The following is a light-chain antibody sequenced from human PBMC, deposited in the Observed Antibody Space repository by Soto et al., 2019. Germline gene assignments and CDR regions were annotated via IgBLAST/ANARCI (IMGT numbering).Light chain of an antibody. CDR3: QQRSHWPPT. Sequence: EIVLTQSPAPLSLSPGERATLSCSASQSVSSYLAWYQQKPGQAPRLLIYDASNRATGIPARFSGSGSGTDFTLTISSLEPEDFAVYYCQQRSHWPPTFGPGTKVDIK. J-gene: IGKJ3*01. CDR1: QSVSSY. V-gene: IGKV3-11*01. CDR2: DAS.